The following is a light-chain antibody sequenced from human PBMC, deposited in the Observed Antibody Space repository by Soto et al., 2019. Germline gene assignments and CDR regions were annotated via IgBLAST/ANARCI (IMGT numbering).Light chain of an antibody. J-gene: IGKJ1*01. V-gene: IGKV1-5*01. CDR2: DAS. CDR3: QQYNNYPWT. Sequence: DIQMTQSPSTLSASVGDRVTITCRASQNINRRLAWYQQKPGKAPNLLIYDASSLESGVPARFSGGGSGTEFTLTISSLQPDDFSTLYCQQYNNYPWTFGQGAKVDI. CDR1: QNINRR.